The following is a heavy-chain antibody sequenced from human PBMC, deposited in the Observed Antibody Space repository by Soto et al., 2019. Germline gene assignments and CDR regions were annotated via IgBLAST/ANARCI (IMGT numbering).Heavy chain of an antibody. CDR3: AREAARLEQWRVRRPPPVYYYYGMDV. CDR1: GGTFSSYA. Sequence: QVQLVQSGAEVKKPGSSVKVSCKASGGTFSSYAISWVRQAPGQGLEWMGGIIPIFGTANYAQKFQGRVTITADKSTSTAYMELSSLRSEDTAVYYCAREAARLEQWRVRRPPPVYYYYGMDVW. D-gene: IGHD6-19*01. CDR2: IIPIFGTA. J-gene: IGHJ6*01. V-gene: IGHV1-69*06.